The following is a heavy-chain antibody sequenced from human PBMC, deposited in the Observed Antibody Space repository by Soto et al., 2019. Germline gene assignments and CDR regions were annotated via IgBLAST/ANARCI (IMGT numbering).Heavy chain of an antibody. D-gene: IGHD3-3*01. J-gene: IGHJ3*02. Sequence: ASLKVSCKASGYTFTSYGISWVRQAPGQGLEWMGWISAYNGNTNYAQKLQGRVTMTTDTSTSTAYMELRSLRSDDTAVYYCAMEVGGDDFFSGYDISAFDIRGQGKVLTISS. V-gene: IGHV1-18*01. CDR3: AMEVGGDDFFSGYDISAFDI. CDR1: GYTFTSYG. CDR2: ISAYNGNT.